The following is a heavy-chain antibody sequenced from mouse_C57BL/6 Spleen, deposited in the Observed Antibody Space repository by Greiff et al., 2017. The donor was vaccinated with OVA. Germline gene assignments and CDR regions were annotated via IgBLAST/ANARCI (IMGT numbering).Heavy chain of an antibody. D-gene: IGHD1-1*01. CDR3: AIYYGSSYYAMDY. Sequence: VQLQQSGPELVKPGASVKISCKASGYTFTDYYMNWVKQSHGKSLEWIGDINPNNGGTSYNQKFKGKATLTVDKSSSTAYMELRSLTSDDSAVYYCAIYYGSSYYAMDYWGQGTSVTVSS. CDR2: INPNNGGT. V-gene: IGHV1-26*01. J-gene: IGHJ4*01. CDR1: GYTFTDYY.